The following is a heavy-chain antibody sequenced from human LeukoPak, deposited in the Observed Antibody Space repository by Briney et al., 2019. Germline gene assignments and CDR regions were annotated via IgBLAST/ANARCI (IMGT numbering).Heavy chain of an antibody. V-gene: IGHV4-59*08. CDR1: GGSISSYY. CDR3: ARGSGSSWTDY. CDR2: IYDSGST. Sequence: SETLSLTCTVSGGSISSYYWSWIRQPPGKGLEWIGYIYDSGSTNYNPSLKSRVTISVDTSKNQFSLKLSSVTAADTAVYYCARGSGSSWTDYWGQGTLVTVSS. D-gene: IGHD6-13*01. J-gene: IGHJ4*02.